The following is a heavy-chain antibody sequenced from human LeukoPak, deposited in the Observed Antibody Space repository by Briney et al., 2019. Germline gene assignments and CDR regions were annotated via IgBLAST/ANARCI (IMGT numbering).Heavy chain of an antibody. D-gene: IGHD3-22*01. CDR2: IRSKPYGGTR. V-gene: IGHV3-49*04. CDR3: TRVYYYDSSGEYYFDY. J-gene: IGHJ4*02. Sequence: GGSLRLSCTASGFTFGDYAMSWVRQAPGKGLEWVGFIRSKPYGGTRDYAASVKGRFTIPRDDSKSIAYLQMNSLKTEDTAVYYCTRVYYYDSSGEYYFDYWGQGTLVTVSS. CDR1: GFTFGDYA.